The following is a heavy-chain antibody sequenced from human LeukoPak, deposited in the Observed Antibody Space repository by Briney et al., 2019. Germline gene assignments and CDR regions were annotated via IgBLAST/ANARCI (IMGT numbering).Heavy chain of an antibody. V-gene: IGHV1-8*01. CDR3: ARDQVAVRTRVQLERRGAFDI. CDR1: GYTFTSYD. Sequence: GASVKVSCKASGYTFTSYDFNWVRQAPGQGPEWIGWMNPNSGTTGYAQKLQGRVTMTTDTSTSTAYMELRSLRSDDTAVYYCARDQVAVRTRVQLERRGAFDIWGQGTMVTVSS. J-gene: IGHJ3*02. D-gene: IGHD1-1*01. CDR2: MNPNSGTT.